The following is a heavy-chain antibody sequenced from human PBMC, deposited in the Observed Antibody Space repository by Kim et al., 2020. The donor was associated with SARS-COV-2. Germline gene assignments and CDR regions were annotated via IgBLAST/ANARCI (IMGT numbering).Heavy chain of an antibody. CDR1: GGTFSSYA. CDR3: AREYGSGWYFGAFDI. V-gene: IGHV1-69*13. Sequence: SVKVSCKASGGTFSSYAISWVRQDPGQGLEWMGGIIPIFGTANYAQKFQGRVTITADESTSTAYMELSSLRSEDTAVYYCAREYGSGWYFGAFDIWGQGTMVTVSS. D-gene: IGHD6-19*01. CDR2: IIPIFGTA. J-gene: IGHJ3*02.